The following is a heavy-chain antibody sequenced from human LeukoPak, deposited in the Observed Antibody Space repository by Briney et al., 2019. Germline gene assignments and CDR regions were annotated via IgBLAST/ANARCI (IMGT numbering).Heavy chain of an antibody. D-gene: IGHD3-16*02. CDR2: IIPIFGTA. CDR1: GGTFSSYA. CDR3: ASQYYDYVWGTYRYPFDY. V-gene: IGHV1-69*13. J-gene: IGHJ4*02. Sequence: GASVKVSCKASGGTFSSYAISWVRQAPGQGLQWMGGIIPIFGTANYAQKFQGRVTITADESTSTAYMELSSLRSEDTAVYYCASQYYDYVWGTYRYPFDYWGQGTLVTVSS.